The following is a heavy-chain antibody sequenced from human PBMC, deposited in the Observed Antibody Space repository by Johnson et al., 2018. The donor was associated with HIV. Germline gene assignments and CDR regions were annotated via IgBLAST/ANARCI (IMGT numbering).Heavy chain of an antibody. D-gene: IGHD2-8*02. CDR2: IKSKTDGGTT. CDR1: GFTFSHAW. J-gene: IGHJ3*02. Sequence: EVQLVESGGGLVQPGGSLRLSCAASGFTFSHAWMTWVRQAPGKGLEWVGRIKSKTDGGTTDYAAPVKGRFTISGATSKNTLQLQMNSLRVEDTAVYYCARGLIYCTGGVCYKARDAFDIWGQGTMVTVSS. V-gene: IGHV3-15*01. CDR3: ARGLIYCTGGVCYKARDAFDI.